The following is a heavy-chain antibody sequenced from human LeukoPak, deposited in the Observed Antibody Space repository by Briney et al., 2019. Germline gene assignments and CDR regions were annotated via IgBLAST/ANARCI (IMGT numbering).Heavy chain of an antibody. J-gene: IGHJ4*02. CDR1: GFTFSTYP. V-gene: IGHV3-23*01. CDR2: IDASGAYT. Sequence: GGSLRLSCAASGFTFSTYPMGWVRQAPGKGLEWVSSIDASGAYTYYADSVKGRFSISRDNSKNTLYLQMNTLRAEDTAVYSCAKISSVTANFDCWGQGTLVTISS. D-gene: IGHD4-17*01. CDR3: AKISSVTANFDC.